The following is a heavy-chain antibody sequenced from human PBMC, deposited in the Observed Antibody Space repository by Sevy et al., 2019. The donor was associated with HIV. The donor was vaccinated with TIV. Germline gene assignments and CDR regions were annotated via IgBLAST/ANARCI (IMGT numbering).Heavy chain of an antibody. CDR3: AGGRYDSSGSFDAFDI. V-gene: IGHV3-23*01. D-gene: IGHD3-22*01. CDR2: IYDTNYGSGGGT. J-gene: IGHJ3*02. CDR1: GFTFISYA. Sequence: GGSLRLSCKPSGFTFISYAMNWVRQVPGKGLDWVSTIYDTNYGSGGGTYYADSVKGRFTISRDTSKTKVYLQMNSLRTEDTAVDYCAGGRYDSSGSFDAFDIWGQGTMVTVSS.